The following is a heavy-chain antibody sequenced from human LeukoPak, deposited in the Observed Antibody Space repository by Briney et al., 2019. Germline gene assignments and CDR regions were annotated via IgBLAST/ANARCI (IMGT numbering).Heavy chain of an antibody. CDR1: GGSISSGGYS. CDR2: VYHSGST. Sequence: PSETLSLTCAVSGGSISSGGYSWSWIRQPPGKGLEWIGYVYHSGSTYYNPSLKSRVTISVDRSKNQFSLKLSSVTAADTAVYYCARGSGYGDYYDYWGQGTLVTVSS. CDR3: ARGSGYGDYYDY. D-gene: IGHD4-17*01. V-gene: IGHV4-30-2*01. J-gene: IGHJ4*02.